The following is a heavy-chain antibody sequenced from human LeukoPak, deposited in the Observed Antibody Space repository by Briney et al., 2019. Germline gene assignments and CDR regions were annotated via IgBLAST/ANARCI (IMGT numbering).Heavy chain of an antibody. CDR2: INPNSGGT. V-gene: IGHV1-2*02. CDR1: GYTFSVHY. CDR3: ARDQGHGGNSWDY. Sequence: ASVKVSCKASGYTFSVHYMHWVRQAPGRGLEWLGWINPNSGGTNYAQNFQGRVTMTRDTSISTAYMELSRLRSDDTAVYYRARDQGHGGNSWDYWGQGTLVTVSS. D-gene: IGHD4-23*01. J-gene: IGHJ4*02.